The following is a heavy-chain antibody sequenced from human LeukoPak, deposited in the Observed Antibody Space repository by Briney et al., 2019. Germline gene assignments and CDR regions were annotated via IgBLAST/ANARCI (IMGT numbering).Heavy chain of an antibody. V-gene: IGHV3-7*05. CDR1: GFTFSNYW. D-gene: IGHD3-16*01. CDR2: LKEDGSEK. CDR3: GRIEYGNYV. J-gene: IGHJ4*02. Sequence: PGGSLRLSCVASGFTFSNYWLLWVRQAPGKGLEWVANLKEDGSEKHYVASLKGRFTISRDNTKNSLYLEVNSLRAEDTAVYYCGRIEYGNYVWGQGALVTVSS.